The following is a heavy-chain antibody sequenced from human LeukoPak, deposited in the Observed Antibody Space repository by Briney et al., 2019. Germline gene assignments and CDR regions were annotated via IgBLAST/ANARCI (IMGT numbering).Heavy chain of an antibody. V-gene: IGHV4-31*03. Sequence: SQTLSLTCTVSGGSISSGGYYWSWIRQHPGKGLEWIVYIYYSGSTYYNPSLKSRVTLSVDTSKNQFSLKLSSVTAADTAVYYGARYRASGIVVATRYFDLWGRGTLVTVSS. J-gene: IGHJ2*01. CDR1: GGSISSGGYY. CDR3: ARYRASGIVVATRYFDL. D-gene: IGHD3-22*01. CDR2: IYYSGST.